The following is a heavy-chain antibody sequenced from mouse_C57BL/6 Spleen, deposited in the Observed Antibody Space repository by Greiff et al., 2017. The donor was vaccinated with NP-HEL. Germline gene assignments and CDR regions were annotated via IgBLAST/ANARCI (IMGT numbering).Heavy chain of an antibody. Sequence: QVQLQQSGAELVKPGASVKLSCKASGYTFTSYWMQWVKQRPGQGLEWIGEIDPSDSYTNYNQKFKGKATLTVDTSSSTAYMQLSSLTSEDSAVYYCARRGPRSYFDYWGQGTTLTVSS. J-gene: IGHJ2*01. CDR2: IDPSDSYT. CDR1: GYTFTSYW. CDR3: ARRGPRSYFDY. V-gene: IGHV1-50*01.